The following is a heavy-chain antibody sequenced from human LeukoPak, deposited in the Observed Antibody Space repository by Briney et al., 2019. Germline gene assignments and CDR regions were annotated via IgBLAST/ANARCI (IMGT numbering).Heavy chain of an antibody. CDR2: MAYSGST. D-gene: IGHD7-27*01. Sequence: PSETLSLTCTVSGGSISNFYCNWIRQPPGKGLEWIGYMAYSGSTNLNPSLKSRVTMSSDRAKKQFSLKLNSVTAADTAVYYCSRASGYGLDVWGQGTTVTVSS. V-gene: IGHV4-59*01. CDR1: GGSISNFY. CDR3: SRASGYGLDV. J-gene: IGHJ6*02.